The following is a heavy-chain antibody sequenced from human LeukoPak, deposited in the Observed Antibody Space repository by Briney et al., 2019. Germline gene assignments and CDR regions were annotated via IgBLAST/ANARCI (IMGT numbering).Heavy chain of an antibody. CDR1: GGSISSSSYY. CDR3: ARENAYYRYWFDP. J-gene: IGHJ5*02. D-gene: IGHD3-10*01. Sequence: SETLSLTCTVSGGSISSSSYYWGWIRQPPGKGLEWIGSIYYSGSTYYNPSLKNRVTISVDTSKNQFSLKLSSVTAADTAVYYCARENAYYRYWFDPWGQGTLVTVSS. V-gene: IGHV4-39*07. CDR2: IYYSGST.